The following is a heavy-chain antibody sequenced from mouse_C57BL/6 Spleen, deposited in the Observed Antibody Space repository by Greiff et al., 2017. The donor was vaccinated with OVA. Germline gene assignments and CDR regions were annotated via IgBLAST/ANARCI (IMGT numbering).Heavy chain of an antibody. D-gene: IGHD2-5*01. CDR2: ISSGGSYT. Sequence: EVQRVESGGDLVKPGGSLKLSCAASGFTFSSYGMSWVRQTPDKRLEWVATISSGGSYTYYPDSVKGRFTISRDNAKNTLYLQMSSLKSEDTAMYYCARQNYSNYRAMDYWGQGTSVTVSS. CDR1: GFTFSSYG. J-gene: IGHJ4*01. V-gene: IGHV5-6*01. CDR3: ARQNYSNYRAMDY.